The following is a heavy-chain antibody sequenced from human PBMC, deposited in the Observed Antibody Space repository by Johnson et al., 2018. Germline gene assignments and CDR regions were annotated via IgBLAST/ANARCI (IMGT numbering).Heavy chain of an antibody. D-gene: IGHD6-13*01. J-gene: IGHJ6*02. CDR3: ASDPFTTNPGIAAAAEPPRYDYYYGMDV. CDR1: GGTFSSYA. Sequence: QVQLVQSGAEVKKPGSSVKVSCKASGGTFSSYAISWVRQAPGQGLEWMGGIIPIFGTANYAQKFQGRVTITADESTSTAYMELSSLRSEDTAVYYCASDPFTTNPGIAAAAEPPRYDYYYGMDVWGQGTTVTVSS. V-gene: IGHV1-69*12. CDR2: IIPIFGTA.